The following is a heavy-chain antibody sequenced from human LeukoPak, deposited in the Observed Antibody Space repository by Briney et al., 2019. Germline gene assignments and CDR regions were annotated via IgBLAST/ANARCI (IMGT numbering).Heavy chain of an antibody. Sequence: GGSLRLSCAASGFTFSSYEMTWVRQAPGKGLEWVGNIKEDGSEKNYADSVNGRFTTSRDNAKNSLYLQMNSLRVEDTAVYYCARDPPGNYFDGTGYYSWGQGTLVTVSS. J-gene: IGHJ5*02. V-gene: IGHV3-7*01. D-gene: IGHD3-22*01. CDR1: GFTFSSYE. CDR2: IKEDGSEK. CDR3: ARDPPGNYFDGTGYYS.